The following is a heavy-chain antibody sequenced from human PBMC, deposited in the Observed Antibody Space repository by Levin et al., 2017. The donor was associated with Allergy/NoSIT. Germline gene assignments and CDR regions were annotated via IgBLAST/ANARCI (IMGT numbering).Heavy chain of an antibody. Sequence: MTSETLSLTCAVSNGPIDYHYWSWIRQPPGGRPEWIGYISYTGDTNYSPSLKNRVTISSDVSNKQISLTLSSVTAAATARYYWARAQTGYCGGDCRMDLQYWGQGILVTVSS. CDR1: NGPIDYHY. J-gene: IGHJ4*02. D-gene: IGHD2-21*02. V-gene: IGHV4-59*11. CDR3: ARAQTGYCGGDCRMDLQY. CDR2: ISYTGDT.